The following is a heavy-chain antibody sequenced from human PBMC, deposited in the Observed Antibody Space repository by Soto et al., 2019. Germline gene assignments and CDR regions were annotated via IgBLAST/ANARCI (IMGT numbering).Heavy chain of an antibody. V-gene: IGHV3-30-3*01. CDR1: GITFSSYA. CDR2: ISYDGSNK. J-gene: IGHJ3*02. CDR3: ARDSWGSRRAFDI. D-gene: IGHD3-16*01. Sequence: RRLSCAASGITFSSYAMHWVRQAPGKGLEWVAVISYDGSNKYYADSVKGRFTISRDNSKNTLYLQMNSLRAEDTAVYYCARDSWGSRRAFDIWGQGTMFTVSS.